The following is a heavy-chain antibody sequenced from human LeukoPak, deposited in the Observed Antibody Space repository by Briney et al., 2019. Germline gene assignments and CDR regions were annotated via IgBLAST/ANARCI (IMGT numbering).Heavy chain of an antibody. CDR1: GFTFSSYG. V-gene: IGHV3-30*18. J-gene: IGHJ4*02. Sequence: GGSLRLSCAASGFTFSSYGMHWVRQAPGKGLEWVAVISYDGSNEYYADSVKGRFTISRDNSKNTLYLQMNSLRAEDTAVYYCAKEQQSLPYYFDYWGQGTLVTVSS. D-gene: IGHD6-19*01. CDR3: AKEQQSLPYYFDY. CDR2: ISYDGSNE.